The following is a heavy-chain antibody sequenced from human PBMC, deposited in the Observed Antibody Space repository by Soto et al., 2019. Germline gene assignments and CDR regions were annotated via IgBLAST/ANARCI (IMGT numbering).Heavy chain of an antibody. J-gene: IGHJ4*02. CDR3: ARLRGDFWSGYLVLFDY. Sequence: QVQLQESGPGLVKPSETLSLTCTVSGGSISSYYWNWIRQTPGKGLEWVGYIYNSGRTHYNPSLRSRFTISGDTSRNQFSLKLTSVTAADTAVYYCARLRGDFWSGYLVLFDYWGQGTLVTVSS. V-gene: IGHV4-59*01. CDR1: GGSISSYY. D-gene: IGHD3-3*01. CDR2: IYNSGRT.